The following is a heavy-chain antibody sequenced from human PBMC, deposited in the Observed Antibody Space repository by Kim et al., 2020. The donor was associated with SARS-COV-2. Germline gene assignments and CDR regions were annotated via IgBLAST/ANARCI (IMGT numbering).Heavy chain of an antibody. V-gene: IGHV3-48*02. CDR3: ARDDPYSSGPMDH. Sequence: YADSVKGRVTIPRDNAKNSLYLQRNSLRDEGTAVYYCARDDPYSSGPMDHWGQGTLVTVSS. J-gene: IGHJ4*02. D-gene: IGHD6-19*01.